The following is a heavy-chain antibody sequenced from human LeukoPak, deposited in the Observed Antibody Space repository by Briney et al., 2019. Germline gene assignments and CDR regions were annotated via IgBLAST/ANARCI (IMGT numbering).Heavy chain of an antibody. CDR3: ARSICSYYTMDV. D-gene: IGHD2-2*01. CDR1: GFTFSDYY. Sequence: PGGSLRLSCIAYGFTFSDYYMNWIRQAPGRGLEWVSYISGSGSDLYYADSVKGRFTISRDNAKNSLYLQMNSLRAEDTAVYYCARSICSYYTMDVWGQGTTVTVSS. CDR2: ISGSGSDL. V-gene: IGHV3-11*01. J-gene: IGHJ6*02.